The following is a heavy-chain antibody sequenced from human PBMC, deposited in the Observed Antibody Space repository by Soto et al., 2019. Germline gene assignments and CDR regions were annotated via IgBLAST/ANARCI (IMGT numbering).Heavy chain of an antibody. V-gene: IGHV4-4*07. CDR1: GGSISTHY. Sequence: WETLSLTCSVSGGSISTHYWRWIRQPAGKGLEWIGRIYDSGSNNYNPSLKSRGIMSLGTSKNQFSLKLSKVTAAGTATYYYGRCGTVILPTATAFDYWGQGTPVPVSS. J-gene: IGHJ4*02. D-gene: IGHD1-1*01. CDR3: GRCGTVILPTATAFDY. CDR2: IYDSGSN.